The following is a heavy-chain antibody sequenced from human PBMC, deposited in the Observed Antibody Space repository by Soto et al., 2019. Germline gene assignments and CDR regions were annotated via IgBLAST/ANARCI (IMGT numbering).Heavy chain of an antibody. J-gene: IGHJ1*01. CDR2: TYYRSKWYN. V-gene: IGHV6-1*01. CDR3: ARGHFRYSSSWPSFAEYFQH. CDR1: GDSVSSSSAA. Sequence: PSQTLSLTCAISGDSVSSSSAAWNWIRQSPSRGLEWLGRTYYRSKWYNDYAVSVKSRITINPDTSKNQFSLQLNSVTPEDTAVYYCARGHFRYSSSWPSFAEYFQHWGQGTLVTVSS. D-gene: IGHD6-13*01.